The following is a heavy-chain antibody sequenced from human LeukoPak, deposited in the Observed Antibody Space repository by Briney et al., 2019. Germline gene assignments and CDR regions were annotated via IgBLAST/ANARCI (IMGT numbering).Heavy chain of an antibody. CDR2: IYYSGRT. CDR3: ARRRYYDSTGYFD. CDR1: GGFISSRSYY. Sequence: SETLSLTCTVSGGFISSRSYYWGWIRQPPGKGLEWIGDIYYSGRTYYNPSLRSRVSISLDTSMNQFSLTLSSVTAADTAVYYCARRRYYDSTGYFDWGRGSLVIVSS. J-gene: IGHJ1*01. V-gene: IGHV4-39*01. D-gene: IGHD3-22*01.